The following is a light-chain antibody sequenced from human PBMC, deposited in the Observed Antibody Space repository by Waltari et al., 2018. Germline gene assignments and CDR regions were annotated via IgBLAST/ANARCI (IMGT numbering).Light chain of an antibody. J-gene: IGLJ1*01. CDR2: DGT. V-gene: IGLV2-14*03. CDR1: SGDIGAHNH. Sequence: SALTQSASVSGSPGQSIAISCTGTSGDIGAHNHVSWYQQYPGKAPKLMIYDGTKRPSGVSDRFSGSKSGNTASLTISGLQAEDEADYYCCSYTTTLTYVFGSGTKVTVL. CDR3: CSYTTTLTYV.